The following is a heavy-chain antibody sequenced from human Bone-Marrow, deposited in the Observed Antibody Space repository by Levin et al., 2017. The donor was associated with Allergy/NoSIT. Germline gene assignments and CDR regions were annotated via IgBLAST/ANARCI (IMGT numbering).Heavy chain of an antibody. J-gene: IGHJ6*02. CDR2: ISSSGSTI. Sequence: GASVKVSCAASGFTFSDYYMSWIRQAPGKGLEWVSYISSSGSTIYYADSVKGRFTISRENAKNSLYLQMNSLRAEDTAVYYCARAEGYSYGYYYYGMDVWGQGTTVTVSS. CDR1: GFTFSDYY. D-gene: IGHD5-18*01. CDR3: ARAEGYSYGYYYYGMDV. V-gene: IGHV3-11*01.